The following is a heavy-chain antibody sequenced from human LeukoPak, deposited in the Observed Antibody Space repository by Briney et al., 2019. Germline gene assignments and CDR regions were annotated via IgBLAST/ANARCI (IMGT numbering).Heavy chain of an antibody. J-gene: IGHJ4*02. D-gene: IGHD4-23*01. CDR1: GYTFTSFG. V-gene: IGHV1-18*04. CDR2: ISTDYGNT. Sequence: GASVKVSCKASGYTFTSFGINWVRQAPGQGLEWMGWISTDYGNTNYAQKFQGRDTMTTDTSMSRAYMELKSLTSDDTAVYYCARGPRYCNSGNCYSNHWGQGTLVTVSS. CDR3: ARGPRYCNSGNCYSNH.